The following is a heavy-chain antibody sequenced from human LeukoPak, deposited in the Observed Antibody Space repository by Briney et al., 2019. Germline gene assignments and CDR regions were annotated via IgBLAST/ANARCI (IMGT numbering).Heavy chain of an antibody. Sequence: GASVKVSCKASGYTFTSYYMHWVRQAPGQGLEWMGIINPSGGSTSYAQKFQGRVTMTRDTSTSTVYMELSSLRSEDTAVYYCAKNQIGVAGARSYYYYYYGMDVWGQGTTVTVSS. CDR3: AKNQIGVAGARSYYYYYYGMDV. J-gene: IGHJ6*02. D-gene: IGHD6-19*01. CDR1: GYTFTSYY. CDR2: INPSGGST. V-gene: IGHV1-46*01.